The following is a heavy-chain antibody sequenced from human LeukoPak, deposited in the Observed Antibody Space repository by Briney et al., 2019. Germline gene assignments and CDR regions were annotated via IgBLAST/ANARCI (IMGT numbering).Heavy chain of an antibody. CDR1: GFSFDDSA. V-gene: IGHV3-43*02. CDR3: AKSQGYCSSTSCRPYSTTWPFNY. CDR2: ISGDGGST. D-gene: IGHD2-2*01. J-gene: IGHJ4*02. Sequence: GGSLRLSCAASGFSFDDSAMHWVRQAPGKGREWVSLISGDGGSTYYADPVKGRFTISRDNSKNSLYLQMNSLRIEDTALYYCAKSQGYCSSTSCRPYSTTWPFNYWGQGTLVTVAS.